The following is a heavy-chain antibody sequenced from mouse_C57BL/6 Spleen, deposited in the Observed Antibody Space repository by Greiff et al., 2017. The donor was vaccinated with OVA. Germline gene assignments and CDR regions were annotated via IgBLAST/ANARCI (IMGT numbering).Heavy chain of an antibody. CDR1: GYTFTSYW. CDR3: ARGGFTTVGMDY. J-gene: IGHJ4*01. Sequence: QVQLQQPGAELVKPGASVKLSCKASGYTFTSYWMHWVKQRPGQGLEWIGMIHPNSGSTNYNEKFKSKATLTVDKSSSTAYMQLSSLTSEDSAVYYWARGGFTTVGMDYWGQGTSVTVAS. V-gene: IGHV1-64*01. D-gene: IGHD1-1*01. CDR2: IHPNSGST.